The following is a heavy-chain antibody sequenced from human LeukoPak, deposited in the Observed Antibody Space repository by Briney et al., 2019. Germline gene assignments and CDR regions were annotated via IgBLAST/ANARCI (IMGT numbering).Heavy chain of an antibody. CDR3: AKDSRGGYSGYEAGEDAFDI. Sequence: PGGSLRLSCAASGFTFSSYGMHWVRQAPGKGLEWVAFIRYDGSNKYYADSVKGRFTISRDNSKNTLYLQMNSLRAEDTAVYYCAKDSRGGYSGYEAGEDAFDIWGQGTMVTVSS. D-gene: IGHD5-12*01. CDR2: IRYDGSNK. J-gene: IGHJ3*02. CDR1: GFTFSSYG. V-gene: IGHV3-30*02.